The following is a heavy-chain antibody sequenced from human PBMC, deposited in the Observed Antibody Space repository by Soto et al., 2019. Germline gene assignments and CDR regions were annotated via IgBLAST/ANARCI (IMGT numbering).Heavy chain of an antibody. CDR2: IYYSGST. CDR1: GGSISSYY. J-gene: IGHJ2*01. CDR3: ARDGYSSCWYSPYWYFDL. Sequence: QVQLQESGPGLVEPSETLSLTCTVSGGSISSYYWSWIRQPPGKGLEWIGYIYYSGSTNYNPSLKSRVTISVDTSKNQFSLKLSSVTAADTAVYYCARDGYSSCWYSPYWYFDLWGRGTLVTVSS. D-gene: IGHD6-19*01. V-gene: IGHV4-59*01.